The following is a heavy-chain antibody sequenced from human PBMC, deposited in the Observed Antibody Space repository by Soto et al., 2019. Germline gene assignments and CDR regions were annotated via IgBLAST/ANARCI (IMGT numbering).Heavy chain of an antibody. CDR2: INHSGST. Sequence: SETLSLTCAVYGGSFSGYYWSWIRQPPGKGLEWIGEINHSGSTNYNPSLKSRVTISVDTSKNQFSLKLSSVTAADTAVYYCARGSTGAAQIDYWGQGTLVTVSS. J-gene: IGHJ4*02. D-gene: IGHD2-15*01. CDR3: ARGSTGAAQIDY. CDR1: GGSFSGYY. V-gene: IGHV4-34*01.